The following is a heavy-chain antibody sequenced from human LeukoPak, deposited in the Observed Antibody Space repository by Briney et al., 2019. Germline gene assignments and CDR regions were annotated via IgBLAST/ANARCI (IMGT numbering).Heavy chain of an antibody. CDR1: GFTVSSNY. D-gene: IGHD3-22*01. Sequence: GGSLRLSCAASGFTVSSNYMSWVRQAPGKGLEWVSVIYSGGSTYYADSVKGRFTISRDNSKNTLYLQMNSLRAEDTAVYYCARESDSSGYYYSDYWGQGALVTVSS. CDR2: IYSGGST. CDR3: ARESDSSGYYYSDY. V-gene: IGHV3-53*01. J-gene: IGHJ4*02.